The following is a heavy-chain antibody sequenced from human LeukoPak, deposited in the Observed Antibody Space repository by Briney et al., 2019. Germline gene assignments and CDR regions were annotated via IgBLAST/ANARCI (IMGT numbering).Heavy chain of an antibody. J-gene: IGHJ4*02. CDR1: GGKFDDFC. V-gene: IGHV3-20*04. D-gene: IGHD6-19*01. CDR2: LNWNAAST. Sequence: GGSLRLSCSTSGGKFDDFCMHWIRQIPGEGLEWVSGLNWNAASTDYADSVKDRCTISRDNAKNLLYLQINSLRVEDTAVYYCARGRGSGWRYLDYWGQGTLVIVSS. CDR3: ARGRGSGWRYLDY.